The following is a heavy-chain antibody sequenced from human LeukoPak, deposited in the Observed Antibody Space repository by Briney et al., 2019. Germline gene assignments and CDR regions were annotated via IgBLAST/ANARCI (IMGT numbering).Heavy chain of an antibody. J-gene: IGHJ4*02. D-gene: IGHD3-10*01. Sequence: SETLSLTCAVYGGSFSGYYWSWIRQPPGKGLEWIGEINHSGSNNYNTSLKSRVTISVDTSKNQFSLKLSSVTAAETAVYYCARGPRPTYYYGSGSYWPNDYWGQGTLVTVSS. V-gene: IGHV4-34*01. CDR3: ARGPRPTYYYGSGSYWPNDY. CDR2: INHSGSN. CDR1: GGSFSGYY.